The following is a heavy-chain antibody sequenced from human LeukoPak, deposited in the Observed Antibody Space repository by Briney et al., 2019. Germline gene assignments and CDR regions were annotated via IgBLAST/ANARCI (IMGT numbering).Heavy chain of an antibody. V-gene: IGHV3-30*04. CDR2: ISHDGSKK. Sequence: GRSLRLSCAASGFTLSSNAMHWVRQAPGKGLEWVAVISHDGSKKYHADSVKGRFTISRDTSKNTLYLQMNSLRADDTAVYYCARVASGTNYVIDYWGQGTLVTVSS. J-gene: IGHJ4*02. CDR1: GFTLSSNA. D-gene: IGHD3-10*02. CDR3: ARVASGTNYVIDY.